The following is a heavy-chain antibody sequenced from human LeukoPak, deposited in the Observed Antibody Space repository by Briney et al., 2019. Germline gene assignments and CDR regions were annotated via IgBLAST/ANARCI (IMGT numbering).Heavy chain of an antibody. CDR2: ISAYNGNT. D-gene: IGHD2-2*01. V-gene: IGHV1-18*04. CDR1: GYTFTSYG. Sequence: ASVKVSCKASGYTFTSYGISWVRQAPGQGLEWMGWISAYNGNTNYAQKLQGRVTMTTDTSTSTAYMELRSLRSDDTAVYYCARDLEGYCSSTSCHLGGYWGQGTLVTVSS. CDR3: ARDLEGYCSSTSCHLGGY. J-gene: IGHJ4*02.